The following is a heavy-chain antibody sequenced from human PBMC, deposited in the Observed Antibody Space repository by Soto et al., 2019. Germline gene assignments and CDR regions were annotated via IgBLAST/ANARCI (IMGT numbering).Heavy chain of an antibody. J-gene: IGHJ4*02. CDR1: GGSISSSSYY. V-gene: IGHV4-39*01. D-gene: IGHD5-12*01. Sequence: QLQLQESGPGLVKPSETLSLTCTVSGGSISSSSYYWGWIRQPPGKGLEWIGSIYYSGSTYYNPSLKSRVTISVDTSKNQFSLKLSSVTAADTAVYYCARQWRQGVATTVDYWGQGTLVTVSS. CDR3: ARQWRQGVATTVDY. CDR2: IYYSGST.